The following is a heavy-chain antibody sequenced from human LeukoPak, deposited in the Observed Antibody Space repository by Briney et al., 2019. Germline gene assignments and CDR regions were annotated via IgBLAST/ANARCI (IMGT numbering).Heavy chain of an antibody. D-gene: IGHD2-2*01. CDR2: ISGSGGSP. CDR3: AKRRGEVPTASLDY. J-gene: IGHJ4*02. CDR1: GFTVSSNY. Sequence: PGGSLRLSCAASGFTVSSNYMSWVRQAPGKGLEWVSGISGSGGSPSYADSVKGRFTISRDNSKNTLYLQMNSLRAEDTAMYYCAKRRGEVPTASLDYWGQGTLVTVSS. V-gene: IGHV3-23*01.